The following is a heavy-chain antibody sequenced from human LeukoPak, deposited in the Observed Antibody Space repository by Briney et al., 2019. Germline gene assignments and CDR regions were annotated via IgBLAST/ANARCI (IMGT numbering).Heavy chain of an antibody. CDR3: ATASGYSYGGSVDI. CDR2: INWNGGST. J-gene: IGHJ3*02. CDR1: GFTFDDYG. V-gene: IGHV3-20*04. Sequence: PGGSLRLSCAASGFTFDDYGMSWDRQAPGKGLEWVSGINWNGGSTGYADSVKGRFTISRDNAKNSLYLQVNSLRAEDTALYYCATASGYSYGGSVDIWGQGTMVTVSS. D-gene: IGHD5-18*01.